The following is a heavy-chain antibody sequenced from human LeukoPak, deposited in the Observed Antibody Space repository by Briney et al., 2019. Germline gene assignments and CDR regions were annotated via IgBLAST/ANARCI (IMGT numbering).Heavy chain of an antibody. CDR1: GYTFTSYD. J-gene: IGHJ4*02. Sequence: ASVKVSCKASGYTFTSYDINWVRQATGQGLEWMGWMNPNGGNTGYAQKFQGRVTMTRNTSISTAYMELSSLRSEDTAVYYCAATLGYCSGGSCYRRGADDYWGQGTLVTVSS. D-gene: IGHD2-15*01. V-gene: IGHV1-8*01. CDR3: AATLGYCSGGSCYRRGADDY. CDR2: MNPNGGNT.